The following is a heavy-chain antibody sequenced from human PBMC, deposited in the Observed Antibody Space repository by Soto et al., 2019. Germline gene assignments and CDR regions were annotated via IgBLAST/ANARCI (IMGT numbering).Heavy chain of an antibody. J-gene: IGHJ6*02. D-gene: IGHD3-10*01. CDR2: SYYSGST. V-gene: IGHV4-31*03. CDR3: ARVDGSGSYFPYYYYGMDV. CDR1: SGSISSGGYY. Sequence: QVQLQESGPGLVKPSQTLSLTCTVSSGSISSGGYYWSWIRQHPGKGLEWLGYSYYSGSTYYNPSLRSRVTISVDKSKNQFSLKLSPVTAADTAVYYCARVDGSGSYFPYYYYGMDVWGQGTTVTVSS.